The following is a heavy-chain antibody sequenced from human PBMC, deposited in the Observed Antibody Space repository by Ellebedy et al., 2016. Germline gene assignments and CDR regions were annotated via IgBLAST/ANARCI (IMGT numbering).Heavy chain of an antibody. CDR3: AKDLPASGWSFDY. Sequence: GESLKISCAASGFSFSNYWMSWVRQAPGKGLEWVANIKSDGSEKYYVDSVKGRFTISRDNAKNSLFLQMNSLRAEDTAVYYCAKDLPASGWSFDYWGQGTLVTVSS. D-gene: IGHD6-19*01. V-gene: IGHV3-7*04. J-gene: IGHJ4*02. CDR2: IKSDGSEK. CDR1: GFSFSNYW.